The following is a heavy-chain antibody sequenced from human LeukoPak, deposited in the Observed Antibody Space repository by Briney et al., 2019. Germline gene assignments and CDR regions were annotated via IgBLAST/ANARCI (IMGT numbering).Heavy chain of an antibody. Sequence: SETPSLTCAVYGGSFSGHYWSWIRQPPGKGLEWIGEINHSGGANYNPSLKSRVTMSVDTSKNQFSLNLTSVTAADTAVYYCARYGTYYYYYYMDVWGKGTTVTVSS. V-gene: IGHV4-34*01. D-gene: IGHD4-17*01. CDR2: INHSGGA. CDR1: GGSFSGHY. J-gene: IGHJ6*03. CDR3: ARYGTYYYYYYMDV.